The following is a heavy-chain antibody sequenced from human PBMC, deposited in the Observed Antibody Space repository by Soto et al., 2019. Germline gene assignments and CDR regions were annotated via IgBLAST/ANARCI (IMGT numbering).Heavy chain of an antibody. J-gene: IGHJ5*02. CDR3: ARGRMTMFGVVIRENWFDP. CDR1: GYTFTSYG. V-gene: IGHV1-18*01. D-gene: IGHD3-3*01. CDR2: ISAYNGNT. Sequence: ASVKVSCKASGYTFTSYGISWVRHAPGQGLEWMGWISAYNGNTNYAQKLQGRVTMTTDTSTSTAYMELRSLRSDDTAVYYCARGRMTMFGVVIRENWFDPPGQGTPVPVAS.